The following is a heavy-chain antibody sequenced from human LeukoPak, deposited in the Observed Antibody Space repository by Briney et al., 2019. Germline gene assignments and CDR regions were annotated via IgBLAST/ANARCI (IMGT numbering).Heavy chain of an antibody. CDR3: AKDFCSGGSCYSGWFDP. Sequence: GGSLRLSCAASGFMFSSYWMSWVRQAPGKGLEWVSAISGSGGSTYYADSVKGRFTISRDNSKNTLYLQTNSLRAEDTAVYYCAKDFCSGGSCYSGWFDPWGQGTLVTVSS. D-gene: IGHD2-15*01. CDR2: ISGSGGST. J-gene: IGHJ5*02. CDR1: GFMFSSYW. V-gene: IGHV3-23*01.